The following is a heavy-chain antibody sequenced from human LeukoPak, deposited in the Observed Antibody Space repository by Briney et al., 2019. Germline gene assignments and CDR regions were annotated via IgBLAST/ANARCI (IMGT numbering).Heavy chain of an antibody. D-gene: IGHD1-26*01. Sequence: ASETLSLTCTVSGGSISSGGYYWSWIRQYPGKGLEWIGYIYYSGTTYYNPSLKSRVTMSVDTSKNQFSLKLISVTAADTAVYYCARDVTGGSYFDYWGQGTLVTVSS. CDR2: IYYSGTT. CDR3: ARDVTGGSYFDY. CDR1: GGSISSGGYY. V-gene: IGHV4-31*03. J-gene: IGHJ4*02.